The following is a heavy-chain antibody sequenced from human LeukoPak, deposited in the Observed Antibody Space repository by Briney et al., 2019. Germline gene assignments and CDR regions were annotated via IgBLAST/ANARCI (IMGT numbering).Heavy chain of an antibody. V-gene: IGHV3-7*03. Sequence: GGSLRLSWRDSFEWMSWVRQAPGKGLEWVATINHDGRETYYVDSVRGRFTIFRDNAKNSMCLQMTSLRAEDTAVYFCVRGDLDHWGQGTLITVSS. CDR1: FEW. CDR3: VRGDLDH. CDR2: INHDGRET. J-gene: IGHJ1*01. D-gene: IGHD1-1*01.